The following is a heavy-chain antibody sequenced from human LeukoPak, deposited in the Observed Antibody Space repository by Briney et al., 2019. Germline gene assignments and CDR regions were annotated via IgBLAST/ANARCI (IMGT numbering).Heavy chain of an antibody. CDR1: GFTFSSYW. CDR2: INSDGSST. Sequence: PGGSLRLSCAASGFTFSSYWMHWVRQAPGKGLVWVSRINSDGSSTSYADSVKGRFTISRDNAKNTLYLQMNSLRAEDTVVYYCARIPDSSGWYSGDYWGQGTLVTVSS. V-gene: IGHV3-74*01. J-gene: IGHJ4*02. D-gene: IGHD6-19*01. CDR3: ARIPDSSGWYSGDY.